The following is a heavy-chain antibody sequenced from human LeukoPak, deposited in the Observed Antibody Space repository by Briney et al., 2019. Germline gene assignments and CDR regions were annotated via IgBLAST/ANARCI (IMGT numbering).Heavy chain of an antibody. CDR2: ISSSGSTI. J-gene: IGHJ4*02. CDR3: ARGSSVVYFDY. V-gene: IGHV3-11*01. Sequence: PXXFLRLSCVAXGFTFXDYYMSWIRQAPGKGLEGVSYISSSGSTIYYADSVKGRFTISRDNAKNSLYLQMNSLRAEDTAVYYCARGSSVVYFDYWGQGTLVTVSS. CDR1: GFTFXDYY. D-gene: IGHD2-15*01.